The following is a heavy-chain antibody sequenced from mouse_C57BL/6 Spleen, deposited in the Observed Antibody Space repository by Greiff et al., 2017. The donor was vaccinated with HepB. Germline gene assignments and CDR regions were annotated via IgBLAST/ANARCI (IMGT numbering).Heavy chain of an antibody. Sequence: ESGPGILQPSQTLSLTCSFSGFSLSTFGMGVGWIRQPSGKGLEWLAHIWWDDDKYYNPALKSRLTISKDTSKNQVFLKIANVDTADTATYYCARPRYYYGSSYANWYFDVWGTGTTVTVSS. J-gene: IGHJ1*03. D-gene: IGHD1-1*01. CDR1: GFSLSTFGMG. V-gene: IGHV8-8*01. CDR2: IWWDDDK. CDR3: ARPRYYYGSSYANWYFDV.